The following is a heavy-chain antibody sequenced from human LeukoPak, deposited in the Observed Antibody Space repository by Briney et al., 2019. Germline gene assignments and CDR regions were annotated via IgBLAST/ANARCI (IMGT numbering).Heavy chain of an antibody. CDR3: ARHVTDIVVRPYWFDP. J-gene: IGHJ5*02. Sequence: PSETLSLTCTVSGGSISSSSYSWGWIRQPPGKGLEWIGSVYYSGSTYYNPSLKSRVTISVDTSKNQFSLKLSSVTAADTAVYYCARHVTDIVVRPYWFDPWGQGTLVTVSS. D-gene: IGHD2-2*01. CDR1: GGSISSSSYS. CDR2: VYYSGST. V-gene: IGHV4-39*01.